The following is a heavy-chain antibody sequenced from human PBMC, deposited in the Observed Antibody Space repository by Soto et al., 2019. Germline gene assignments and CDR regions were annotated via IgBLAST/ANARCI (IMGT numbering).Heavy chain of an antibody. CDR3: AREGVHLLLFRFDI. Sequence: QVLLVQSGAEVRKPESSVRVSCKASGGTFTDFTISWLRQIPGQGLEWMGRLIPLLGIPTYAQRFQGRLTITADKTTGTYYMELRSLTSDDTAVYYCAREGVHLLLFRFDIWGQGTLVAVSS. J-gene: IGHJ4*02. CDR2: LIPLLGIP. CDR1: GGTFTDFT. V-gene: IGHV1-69*02. D-gene: IGHD2-21*01.